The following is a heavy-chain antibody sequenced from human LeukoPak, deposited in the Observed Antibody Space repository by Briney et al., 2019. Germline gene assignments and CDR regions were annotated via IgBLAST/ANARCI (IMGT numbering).Heavy chain of an antibody. D-gene: IGHD5-18*01. V-gene: IGHV4-39*01. CDR3: ARQPRGYSYGYWFDP. CDR1: GGSISSSSYY. J-gene: IGHJ5*02. CDR2: IYYSGST. Sequence: PSETLSLTCTVSGGSISSSSYYWAWIRQPPGKGLEWIGSIYYSGSTYYNPSLKSRVTISVDTSKNQFSLKLSSVTAADTAVYYCARQPRGYSYGYWFDPWGQGTLVTVSS.